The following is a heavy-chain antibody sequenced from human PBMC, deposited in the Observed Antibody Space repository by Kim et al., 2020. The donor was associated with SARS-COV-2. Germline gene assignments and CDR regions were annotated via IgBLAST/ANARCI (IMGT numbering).Heavy chain of an antibody. CDR1: GGSFSGYY. V-gene: IGHV4-34*01. CDR3: ARGAPIAAPTSSYYYYYM. Sequence: SETLSLTCAVYGGSFSGYYWSWIRQPPGKGLEWIGEINHSGSTNYNPSLKSRVTISVDTSKNQFSLKLSSVTAADTAVYYCARGAPIAAPTSSYYYYYM. CDR2: INHSGST. J-gene: IGHJ6*03. D-gene: IGHD6-6*01.